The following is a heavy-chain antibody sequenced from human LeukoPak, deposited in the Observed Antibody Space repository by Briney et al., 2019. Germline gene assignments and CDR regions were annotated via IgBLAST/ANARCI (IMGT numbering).Heavy chain of an antibody. CDR2: ISSSGSTI. CDR1: GFTFSDYY. J-gene: IGHJ4*02. Sequence: GGSLRPSCAASGFTFSDYYMSWIRQAPGKGLEWVSYISSSGSTIYYADSVKGRFTISRDNAKNSLYLQMNSLRAEDTAVYYCARDRDWYTFDYWGQGALVTVSS. V-gene: IGHV3-11*04. D-gene: IGHD2-21*01. CDR3: ARDRDWYTFDY.